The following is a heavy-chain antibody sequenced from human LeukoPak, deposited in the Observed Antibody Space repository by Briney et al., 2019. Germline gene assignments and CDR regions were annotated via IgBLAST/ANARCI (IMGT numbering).Heavy chain of an antibody. J-gene: IGHJ4*02. CDR1: GGSFSGYY. CDR2: INHSGST. D-gene: IGHD3-16*01. V-gene: IGHV4-34*01. CDR3: ARKETPYDYVWGSYVGGKFDY. Sequence: PSETLSLTCAVYGGSFSGYYWSWIRQPPGKGLEWIGEINHSGSTNYNPSLKSRVTISVDTSKNQFSLKLSSVTAADTAVYYCARKETPYDYVWGSYVGGKFDYWGQGTLVTVSS.